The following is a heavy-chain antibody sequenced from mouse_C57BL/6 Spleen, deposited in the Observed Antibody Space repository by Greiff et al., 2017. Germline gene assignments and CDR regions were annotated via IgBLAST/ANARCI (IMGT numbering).Heavy chain of an antibody. CDR2: IDPENGDT. J-gene: IGHJ2*01. CDR1: GFNIKDDY. Sequence: VQLQQSGAELVRPGASVKLSCTASGFNIKDDYMHWVKQRPEQGLEWIGWIDPENGDTEYASKFQGKATITADPSSNTAYLQLSSLTSEDTAVYYCIPNWDVGYWGQGTTLTVSS. D-gene: IGHD4-1*01. CDR3: IPNWDVGY. V-gene: IGHV14-4*01.